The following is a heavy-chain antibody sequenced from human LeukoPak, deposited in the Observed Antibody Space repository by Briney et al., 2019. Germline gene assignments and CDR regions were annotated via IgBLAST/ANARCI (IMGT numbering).Heavy chain of an antibody. J-gene: IGHJ5*02. CDR2: INHSGST. CDR1: GGSFSGYY. V-gene: IGHV4-34*01. CDR3: ARHKPTYYDFWSGYYSGRFDP. D-gene: IGHD3-3*01. Sequence: SETLSLTCAVYGGSFSGYYWSWIRQPPGKGLEWIGEINHSGSTNYNPSLKSRVTISVDTSKNQLSLKLSSVTAADTAVYYCARHKPTYYDFWSGYYSGRFDPWGQGTLVTVSS.